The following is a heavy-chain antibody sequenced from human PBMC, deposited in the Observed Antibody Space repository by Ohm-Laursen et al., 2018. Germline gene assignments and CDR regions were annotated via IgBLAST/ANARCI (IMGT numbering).Heavy chain of an antibody. V-gene: IGHV3-23*01. CDR3: AKDDSSGYSPYYFDY. CDR2: FSGGGGST. D-gene: IGHD3-22*01. J-gene: IGHJ4*02. Sequence: SLRLSCAASGFTFSIYAMSWVRQAPGKGLEWVSAFSGGGGSTYYADSVKGRFTISRDNSKNTLYLQMNSLRAEDTAVYYCAKDDSSGYSPYYFDYWGQGTLVTVSS. CDR1: GFTFSIYA.